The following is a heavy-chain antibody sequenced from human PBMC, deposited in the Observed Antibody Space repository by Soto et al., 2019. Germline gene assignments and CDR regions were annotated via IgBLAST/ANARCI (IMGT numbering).Heavy chain of an antibody. CDR2: INEDGSEK. Sequence: PGGSLRLSCVASGFSISTDWMRWVRQAPGKGLEWVASINEDGSEKKYVDSVKGRFTVSRDNTKNSLYLQMNSLSVEDTAVYFCAKTSTSGFGVWGQGTMVTVSS. V-gene: IGHV3-7*01. CDR1: GFSISTDW. J-gene: IGHJ3*01. D-gene: IGHD3-3*01. CDR3: AKTSTSGFGV.